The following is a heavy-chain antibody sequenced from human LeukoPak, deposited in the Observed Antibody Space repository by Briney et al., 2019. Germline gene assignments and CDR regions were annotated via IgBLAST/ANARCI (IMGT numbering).Heavy chain of an antibody. J-gene: IGHJ4*02. CDR3: AREQVAVPGGDY. CDR2: INHSGST. CDR1: GGSFSGYY. D-gene: IGHD6-19*01. V-gene: IGHV4-34*01. Sequence: PSETLSLTCAVYGGSFSGYYWSWIRQPPGKGLEWIGEINHSGSTNYSPSLKSRVTISVDTSKNQFSLKLSSVTAADTAVYYCAREQVAVPGGDYWGQGTLVTVSS.